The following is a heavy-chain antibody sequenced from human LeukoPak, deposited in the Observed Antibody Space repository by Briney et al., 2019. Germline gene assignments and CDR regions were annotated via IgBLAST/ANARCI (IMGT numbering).Heavy chain of an antibody. Sequence: KPSETLSLTCTVSGGSISSYYWSWIRQPPGKGLEWIGYIYYSGSTNYHPSLKSRVTISVDTSKNQFSLKLSSVTAADTAVYYCASVPHITMVRGVTNRYYYYYGMDVWGQGTTVTVSS. D-gene: IGHD3-10*01. CDR3: ASVPHITMVRGVTNRYYYYYGMDV. J-gene: IGHJ6*02. CDR2: IYYSGST. CDR1: GGSISSYY. V-gene: IGHV4-59*08.